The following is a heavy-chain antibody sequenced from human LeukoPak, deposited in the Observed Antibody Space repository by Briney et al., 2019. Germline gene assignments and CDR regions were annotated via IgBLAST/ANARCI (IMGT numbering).Heavy chain of an antibody. CDR1: GGSISSGNW. Sequence: PSGTLSLTCAVSGGSISSGNWWSWVRQPPGKGLEWIGEIYHSGSTNYNPSLKSRVTISVDKSKNQFSLKLSSVTAADTAVYYCASGARISSSGWGYYYYGMDVWGQGTTVTVSS. V-gene: IGHV4-4*02. D-gene: IGHD6-6*01. J-gene: IGHJ6*02. CDR2: IYHSGST. CDR3: ASGARISSSGWGYYYYGMDV.